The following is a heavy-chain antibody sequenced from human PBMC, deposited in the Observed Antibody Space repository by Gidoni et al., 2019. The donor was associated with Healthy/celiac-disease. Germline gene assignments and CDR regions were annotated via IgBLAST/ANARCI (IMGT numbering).Heavy chain of an antibody. CDR1: GFTFSSYA. J-gene: IGHJ4*02. D-gene: IGHD3-22*01. Sequence: EVQLLESGGGLVQPGGSLRLSCVVSGFTFSSYAMSWVRQAPGKGLGLVSAISGSGSITYYAVSVKGRFTISRDNSKNTLYLQMNSLRSEDTAVYYCAKGPDSSGYMYYFDYWGQGTLVTVSS. CDR2: ISGSGSIT. CDR3: AKGPDSSGYMYYFDY. V-gene: IGHV3-23*01.